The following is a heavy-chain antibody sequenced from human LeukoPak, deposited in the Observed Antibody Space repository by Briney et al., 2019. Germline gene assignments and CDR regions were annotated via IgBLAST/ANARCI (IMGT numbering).Heavy chain of an antibody. J-gene: IGHJ6*03. CDR3: ARERFGSDYYLDV. CDR1: GFTFDEYG. CDR2: INWSGGTT. V-gene: IGHV3-20*04. Sequence: PGGSLRLSCAASGFTFDEYGMSWVRQAPGKGLEWVSGINWSGGTTVYAESVKGRFTVPRDNAKNSLYLQVNSLRVDDTALYYCARERFGSDYYLDVWGKGTTVTVSS. D-gene: IGHD3-10*01.